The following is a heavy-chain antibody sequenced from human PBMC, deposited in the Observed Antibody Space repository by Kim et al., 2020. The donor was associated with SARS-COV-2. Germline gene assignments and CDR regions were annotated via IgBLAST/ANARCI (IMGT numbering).Heavy chain of an antibody. D-gene: IGHD3-10*01. J-gene: IGHJ3*02. Sequence: GGSLRLSCAASGFTFSDYYMSWIRQAPGKGLEWVSYISSSASTIYYADSVKGRFTISRDNAKNSLYLQMNSLRAEDTAVYYCAGSGSYWGYDAFDIWGQGTMVTVSS. CDR1: GFTFSDYY. CDR2: ISSSASTI. CDR3: AGSGSYWGYDAFDI. V-gene: IGHV3-11*01.